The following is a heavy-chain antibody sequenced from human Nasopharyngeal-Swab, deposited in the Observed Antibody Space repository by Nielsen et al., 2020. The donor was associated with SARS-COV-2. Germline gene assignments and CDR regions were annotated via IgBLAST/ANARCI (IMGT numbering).Heavy chain of an antibody. D-gene: IGHD3-9*01. CDR1: GGSITSDY. CDR2: IHSSGHA. CDR3: ARHPPLSGFDY. J-gene: IGHJ4*02. Sequence: SETLSLPRTGSGGSITSDYWSWVRQPPGKGLEWIGYIHSSGHAMYNPSLRSRATISIDTSKNHFSLTLSSVTAADTAVYYCARHPPLSGFDYWGQGTLVTVPS. V-gene: IGHV4-59*08.